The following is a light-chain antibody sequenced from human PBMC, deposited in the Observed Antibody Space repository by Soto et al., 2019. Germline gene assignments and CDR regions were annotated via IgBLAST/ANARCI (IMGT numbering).Light chain of an antibody. CDR3: MQARQTPVT. V-gene: IGKV2-28*01. Sequence: DIVMTQSPLSLSVTPGEPASISCRSSQSLLHSNGYNYFDWYLQKPGQPPQLLIYLGSNRASGVPDRFSGSGSGTDFTLKISRVEAEDVGVYYCMQARQTPVTFGQGTRLEIK. CDR1: QSLLHSNGYNY. J-gene: IGKJ5*01. CDR2: LGS.